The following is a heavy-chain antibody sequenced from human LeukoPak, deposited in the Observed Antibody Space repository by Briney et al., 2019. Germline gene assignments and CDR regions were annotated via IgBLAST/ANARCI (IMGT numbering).Heavy chain of an antibody. Sequence: SETLSLTCTVSGGSISSYYWSWIRQPPGKGLEWIGYIYYSGSTNYNPFLKSRIAMSVDTSKNQFSLKLSSVTAADTAVYYCARLPRITMVRGVTTTRFDYWGQGTLVTVSS. CDR3: ARLPRITMVRGVTTTRFDY. V-gene: IGHV4-59*08. J-gene: IGHJ4*02. CDR1: GGSISSYY. CDR2: IYYSGST. D-gene: IGHD3-10*01.